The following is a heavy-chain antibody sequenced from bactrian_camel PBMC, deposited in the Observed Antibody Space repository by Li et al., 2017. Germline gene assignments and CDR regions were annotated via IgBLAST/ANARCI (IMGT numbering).Heavy chain of an antibody. Sequence: VQLVESGGGMVQPGGSLRLSCAASGFTFSTYPMIWVRQAPGKGLEWVSRVNSNGGTTYYSDSVKARFTISRDNAKNTVYLQMNSLKPDDTAVYYCARDVVGSWSYGGYWGQGTQVTV. CDR3: ARDVVGSWSYGGY. CDR2: VNSNGGTT. V-gene: IGHV3S40*01. CDR1: GFTFSTYP. J-gene: IGHJ6*01. D-gene: IGHD2*01.